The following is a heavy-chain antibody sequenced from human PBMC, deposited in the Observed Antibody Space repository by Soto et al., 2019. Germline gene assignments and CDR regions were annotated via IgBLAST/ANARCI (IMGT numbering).Heavy chain of an antibody. J-gene: IGHJ6*02. CDR1: GFTFSSYA. D-gene: IGHD2-2*01. CDR2: ISGSGGST. Sequence: GGSLRLSCAASGFTFSSYAMSWVRQAPGKGLEWVSAISGSGGSTYYADTVKGRFTISRDNSKNTLYLQMNSLRAEDTAVYYCAKGYCSSTSCYGGYYYYGMDVWGQGTTVTVSS. V-gene: IGHV3-23*01. CDR3: AKGYCSSTSCYGGYYYYGMDV.